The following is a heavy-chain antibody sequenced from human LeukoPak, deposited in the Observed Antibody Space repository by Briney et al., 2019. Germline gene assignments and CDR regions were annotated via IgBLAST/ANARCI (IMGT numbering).Heavy chain of an antibody. Sequence: SETLSLTCTVSGGSISSGDYYWSWIRQPPGKGLEWIGYIYYSGSTYYNPSLKSRVTISVDTSKNQFSLKLSSVTAADTAVYYCARARGTWDSYGFSRISFSLPEGPYYFDYWGQGTLVTVSS. CDR3: ARARGTWDSYGFSRISFSLPEGPYYFDY. J-gene: IGHJ4*02. V-gene: IGHV4-30-4*01. CDR1: GGSISSGDYY. D-gene: IGHD5-18*01. CDR2: IYYSGST.